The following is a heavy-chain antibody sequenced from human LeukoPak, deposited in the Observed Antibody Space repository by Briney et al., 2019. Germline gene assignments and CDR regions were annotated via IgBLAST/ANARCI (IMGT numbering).Heavy chain of an antibody. D-gene: IGHD4-11*01. CDR1: GLTFSNYA. CDR3: AKDRYSNYGNWFDP. V-gene: IGHV3-23*01. Sequence: PGGSLRLSCAASGLTFSNYAMNWVRQAPGKGLEWVSGISGSGGSTYYADSVKGRFTISRDNSKNTPYLQMISLRAEDTAVYYCAKDRYSNYGNWFDPWGQGTLVTVFS. CDR2: ISGSGGST. J-gene: IGHJ5*02.